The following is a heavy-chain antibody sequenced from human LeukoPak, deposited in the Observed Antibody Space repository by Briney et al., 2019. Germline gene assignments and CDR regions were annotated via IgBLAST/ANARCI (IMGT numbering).Heavy chain of an antibody. V-gene: IGHV3-23*01. Sequence: GGSLRLSSAASGFTFSSYAMSWVRQAPGKGLEWVSAISGSGGSTYYADSVKGRFTISRDNSKNTLYLQMNSLRAEDTAVYYCASEYSSSSYGWFDPWGQGTLVTVSS. CDR3: ASEYSSSSYGWFDP. CDR2: ISGSGGST. D-gene: IGHD6-13*01. CDR1: GFTFSSYA. J-gene: IGHJ5*02.